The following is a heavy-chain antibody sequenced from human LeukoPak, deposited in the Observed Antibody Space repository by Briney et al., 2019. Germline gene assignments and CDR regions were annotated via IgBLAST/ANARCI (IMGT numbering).Heavy chain of an antibody. J-gene: IGHJ6*04. CDR3: ARAAVVVVAATWLGYYYGMDV. D-gene: IGHD2-15*01. Sequence: ASVKVSCKASGYPFTSYGISWVRQAPGQGLEWMGWISAYNGNTNYAQKLQGRVTMTTDTSTSTAYMELRSLRSDDTAVYYCARAAVVVVAATWLGYYYGMDVWGKGTTVTVSS. V-gene: IGHV1-18*04. CDR1: GYPFTSYG. CDR2: ISAYNGNT.